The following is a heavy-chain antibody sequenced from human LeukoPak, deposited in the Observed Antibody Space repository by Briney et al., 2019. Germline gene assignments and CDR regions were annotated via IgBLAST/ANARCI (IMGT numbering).Heavy chain of an antibody. V-gene: IGHV3-33*06. J-gene: IGHJ4*02. D-gene: IGHD3-3*01. Sequence: GGSLRLSCAASGFTLSSSGMHWVRQAPGKGLEWVAVIWGDENHKYYGDSVRGRFTISRDNSKNTLYLQMNSLRAEDTAVYYCAKGTYDDFWSGYYGYWGQGTLVTVSS. CDR1: GFTLSSSG. CDR3: AKGTYDDFWSGYYGY. CDR2: IWGDENHK.